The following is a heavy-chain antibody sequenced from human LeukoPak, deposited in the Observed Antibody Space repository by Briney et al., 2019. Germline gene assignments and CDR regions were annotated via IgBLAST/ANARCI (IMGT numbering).Heavy chain of an antibody. Sequence: ASVKVSCKTSGFTFTGYYIQWVRQVPGQGLGWMGWIDPKTGGTNYARKFQGRVTMTRDTSISTAYMDLSRLRFDDTAVYYCAKVGGYSSAWNYFDYWGQGTLVTVSS. D-gene: IGHD6-19*01. J-gene: IGHJ4*02. CDR2: IDPKTGGT. CDR1: GFTFTGYY. V-gene: IGHV1-2*02. CDR3: AKVGGYSSAWNYFDY.